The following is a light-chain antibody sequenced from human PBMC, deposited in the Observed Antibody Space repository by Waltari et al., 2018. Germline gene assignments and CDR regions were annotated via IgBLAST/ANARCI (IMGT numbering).Light chain of an antibody. CDR1: QSVSSH. J-gene: IGKJ1*01. Sequence: EIVMTQSPATLSVSPGERATLSCRASQSVSSHLAWYQQKPGQAPRLLIYGASTRATGIPDRCSGKGSGTEYTLTMRSLQSEDVAVYYCQQYNNWPPWTFGQGTKVEIK. CDR2: GAS. V-gene: IGKV3-15*01. CDR3: QQYNNWPPWT.